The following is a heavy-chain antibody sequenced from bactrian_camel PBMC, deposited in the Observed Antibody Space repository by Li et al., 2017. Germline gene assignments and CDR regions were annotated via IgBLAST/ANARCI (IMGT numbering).Heavy chain of an antibody. D-gene: IGHD3*01. Sequence: QVQLVESGGGLVQPGGSLRLSCASSLFSYPYMTWVRQGPGKGLEWISTIDTGGSTYYADSVKGRFTISQDNAKRTLYLQMNSLKTEDTAVYACAAHCPRTNYWGRGTQVTVS. J-gene: IGHJ4*01. V-gene: IGHV3S28*01. CDR2: IDTGGST. CDR1: LFSYPY. CDR3: AAHCPRTNY.